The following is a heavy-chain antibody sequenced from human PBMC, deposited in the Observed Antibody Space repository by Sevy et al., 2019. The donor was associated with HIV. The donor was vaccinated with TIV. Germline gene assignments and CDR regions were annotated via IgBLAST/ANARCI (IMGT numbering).Heavy chain of an antibody. J-gene: IGHJ6*02. CDR1: GFTFSSYS. V-gene: IGHV3-21*01. CDR2: ISSSSSYI. D-gene: IGHD6-19*01. CDR3: ARAGGIAVAGPGGYYGMDV. Sequence: GSLRLSCAASGFTFSSYSMNWVRQAPGKGLEWVSSISSSSSYIYYADSVKGRFTISRDNAKNSLYLQMNSLRAEDTAVYYCARAGGIAVAGPGGYYGMDVWGQGTTVTVSS.